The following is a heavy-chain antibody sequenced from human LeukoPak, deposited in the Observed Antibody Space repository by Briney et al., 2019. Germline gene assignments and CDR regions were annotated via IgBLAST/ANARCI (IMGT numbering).Heavy chain of an antibody. Sequence: ASVKVSCKASGYTFTSYDINWVRQATGQGLEWMGWMNPNSGNTAYAQKFQGRVAITRNTSISTAYMELSSLRSEDTAIYYCAREDYYDSGSSDYWGQGTLVTVSS. CDR3: AREDYYDSGSSDY. V-gene: IGHV1-8*03. D-gene: IGHD3-22*01. J-gene: IGHJ4*02. CDR2: MNPNSGNT. CDR1: GYTFTSYD.